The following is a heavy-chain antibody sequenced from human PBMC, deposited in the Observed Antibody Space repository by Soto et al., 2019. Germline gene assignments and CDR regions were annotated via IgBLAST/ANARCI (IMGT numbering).Heavy chain of an antibody. CDR3: AKESGGERYAAYFDL. J-gene: IGHJ4*02. V-gene: IGHV3-30*18. Sequence: QVQLVESGGGVVQPGTSLRLACAASGFTLSNIGMQWVRQAPGKGLEWVAVISAGGNTKYYADSVKGRFTISIDNSKNTLFLQMHSLRTEDTAVYYCAKESGGERYAAYFDLWGQGTLVTVSA. CDR2: ISAGGNTK. CDR1: GFTLSNIG. D-gene: IGHD2-21*01.